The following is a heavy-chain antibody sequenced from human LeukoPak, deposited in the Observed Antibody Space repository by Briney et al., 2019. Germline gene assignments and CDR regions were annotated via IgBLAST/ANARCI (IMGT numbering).Heavy chain of an antibody. CDR3: ARRVPNQVVTDYFDY. V-gene: IGHV3-48*04. CDR2: IDSSSRTI. Sequence: GGSLRLSCAASGFTLSSYSMNWVRQAPGKGLEWISFIDSSSRTIFYAESVRGRFTISRDNAKNSLFLQMNSLRAEDTAVYYCARRVPNQVVTDYFDYWGQGTLVTVSS. D-gene: IGHD3-22*01. J-gene: IGHJ4*02. CDR1: GFTLSSYS.